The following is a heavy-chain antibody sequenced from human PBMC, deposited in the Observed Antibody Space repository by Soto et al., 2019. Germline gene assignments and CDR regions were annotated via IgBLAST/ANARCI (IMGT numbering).Heavy chain of an antibody. J-gene: IGHJ6*02. V-gene: IGHV5-51*01. CDR1: GYSFTSYW. CDR3: ARPGWEKTMVFGGYGMDV. D-gene: IGHD3-10*01. Sequence: GESLKISCKGSGYSFTSYWIGWVRQMPGKGLEWMGIIYPGDSDTRYSPSFQGQVTISADKSISTAYLQWSSLKASDTAMYYCARPGWEKTMVFGGYGMDVWGQGTTVTVSS. CDR2: IYPGDSDT.